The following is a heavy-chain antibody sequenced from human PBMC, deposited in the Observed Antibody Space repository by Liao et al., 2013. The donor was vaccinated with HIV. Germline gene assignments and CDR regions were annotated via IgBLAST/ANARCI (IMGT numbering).Heavy chain of an antibody. CDR3: ARTLRYSYGPHYYYYYMDV. Sequence: QVQLQQWGAGLLKPSETLSLTCAVYGGSFSGYYWSWIRQPPGKGLEWIGEINHSGSTNYNPSLKSRVTISVDTSKNQFSLKLSSVTAADTAVYYCARTLRYSYGPHYYYYYMDVWGKGTTVTVSS. CDR1: GGSFSGYY. J-gene: IGHJ6*03. D-gene: IGHD5-18*01. V-gene: IGHV4-34*01. CDR2: INHSGST.